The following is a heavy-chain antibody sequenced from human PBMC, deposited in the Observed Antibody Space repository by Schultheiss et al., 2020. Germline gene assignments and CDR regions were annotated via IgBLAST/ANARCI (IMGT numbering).Heavy chain of an antibody. V-gene: IGHV4-39*01. CDR2: IYYSGST. J-gene: IGHJ5*02. CDR3: ASQIVLSSFDP. Sequence: GSLRLSCTVSGGSISSGGYYWSWIRQSPGKGLEWIGSIYYSGSTYYNPSLKSRVTISVDTSKNQFSLKLSSVTAADTAVYYCASQIVLSSFDPWGQGTLVTVSS. CDR1: GGSISSGGYY. D-gene: IGHD2-8*01.